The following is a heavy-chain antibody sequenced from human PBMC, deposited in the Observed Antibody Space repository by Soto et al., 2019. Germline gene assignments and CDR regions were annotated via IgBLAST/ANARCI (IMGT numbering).Heavy chain of an antibody. CDR2: INHSGST. V-gene: IGHV4-34*01. CDR1: GGSFSGYY. CDR3: ARGYYDFWSGKTTNWFDP. Sequence: SETLSLTCAVYGGSFSGYYWSWIRQPPGKGLEWIGEINHSGSTNYNPSLKSRVTISVDTSKNQFSLKLSSVTAADTAVYYCARGYYDFWSGKTTNWFDPWGQGTLVTVS. D-gene: IGHD3-3*01. J-gene: IGHJ5*02.